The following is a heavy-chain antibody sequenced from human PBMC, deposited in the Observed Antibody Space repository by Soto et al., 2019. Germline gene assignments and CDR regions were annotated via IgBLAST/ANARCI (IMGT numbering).Heavy chain of an antibody. CDR3: ARVSFVGPSGGRYFDY. Sequence: EVQLVESGGGLVQPGGSLRLSCAASGFTFSAHYMDWVRQAPGKGLEWVGRIKNKANSYTTEYAASVEGRFTISREDSQNSLELQMNSPKTEDTAVYYCARVSFVGPSGGRYFDYWGQGSQVAVSS. CDR2: IKNKANSYTT. V-gene: IGHV3-72*01. CDR1: GFTFSAHY. D-gene: IGHD1-26*01. J-gene: IGHJ4*02.